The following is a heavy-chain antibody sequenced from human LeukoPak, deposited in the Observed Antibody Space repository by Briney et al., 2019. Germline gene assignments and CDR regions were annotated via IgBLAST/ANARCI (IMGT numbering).Heavy chain of an antibody. CDR3: ARDRITVAATETSFDY. D-gene: IGHD6-19*01. V-gene: IGHV3-20*04. CDR2: INWNGGST. J-gene: IGHJ4*02. Sequence: PGGSLRLSCAASGFTFDDYGMSWVRQAPGKGLEWVSGINWNGGSTGYADSVKGRFTISRDNAKNSLYLQMNSLRAEDTALYYCARDRITVAATETSFDYWGQGTLVTVSS. CDR1: GFTFDDYG.